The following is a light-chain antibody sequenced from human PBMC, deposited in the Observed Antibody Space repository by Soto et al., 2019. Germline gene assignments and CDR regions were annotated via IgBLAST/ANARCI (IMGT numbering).Light chain of an antibody. V-gene: IGKV3-20*01. Sequence: IVSTQSPGSLSLSPGEGATLSCRASQSVSTTYLAWYQLKPGQAPRLVIYATSSRAAGTPDRVRGSGSGTEFSLTISSLEHEDVGVYFCQQYGNSPPYSFGHGTKLESK. CDR1: QSVSTTY. CDR3: QQYGNSPPYS. CDR2: ATS. J-gene: IGKJ2*03.